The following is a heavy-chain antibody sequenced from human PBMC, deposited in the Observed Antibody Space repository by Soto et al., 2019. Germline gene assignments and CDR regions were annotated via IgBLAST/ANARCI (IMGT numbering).Heavy chain of an antibody. J-gene: IGHJ3*02. CDR3: AKDIVVVPAASETDDAFDI. D-gene: IGHD2-2*01. V-gene: IGHV3-30*18. CDR2: ISYDGSNK. CDR1: GFTFSSYG. Sequence: GGSLRLSCAASGFTFSSYGMHWVRQAPGKGLEWVAVISYDGSNKYYADSVKGRFTISRDNSKNTLYLQMNSLRAEDTAVYYCAKDIVVVPAASETDDAFDIWGQGTMVTVSS.